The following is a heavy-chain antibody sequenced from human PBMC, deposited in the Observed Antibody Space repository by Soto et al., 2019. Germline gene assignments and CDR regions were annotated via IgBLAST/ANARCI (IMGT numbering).Heavy chain of an antibody. CDR3: AREVVDGSSLWLDP. CDR1: GFVFTSND. D-gene: IGHD2-15*01. V-gene: IGHV1-8*01. Sequence: QVQLVQAGAEVKRPGDSVKVSCKASGFVFTSNDINWVRQAPGQGLQWMGWMNTNVNSTDSPQEFNGRGVMTWNTSIRTAYLEVRNLTSADTAVYYCAREVVDGSSLWLDPWGQGTLVVVSP. J-gene: IGHJ5*02. CDR2: MNTNVNST.